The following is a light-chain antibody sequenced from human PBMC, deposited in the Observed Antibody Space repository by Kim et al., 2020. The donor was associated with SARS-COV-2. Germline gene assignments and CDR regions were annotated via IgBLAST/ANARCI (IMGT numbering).Light chain of an antibody. V-gene: IGKV3-11*01. CDR1: QSVSSY. CDR3: QQRSNWLT. CDR2: DAS. Sequence: SLSPGDRATLSCRDSQSVSSYLAWYQQKPGQAPRLLIYDASNRATGIPARFSGSGSGTDFTLTISSLEPEDFAVYYCQQRSNWLTFGGGTKVDIK. J-gene: IGKJ4*01.